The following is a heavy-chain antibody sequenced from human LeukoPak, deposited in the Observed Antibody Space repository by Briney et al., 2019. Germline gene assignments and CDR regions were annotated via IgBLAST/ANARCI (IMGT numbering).Heavy chain of an antibody. J-gene: IGHJ4*02. CDR3: ARGHLGALDY. V-gene: IGHV3-74*01. CDR2: INSDESST. CDR1: GFTFSSHW. D-gene: IGHD1-26*01. Sequence: GGSLRLSCAASGFTFSSHWLHWVRQAPGKGLVWVSNINSDESSTYYADSVKGRFTISRDNAKNTLYLQMNSLRADDTAVYYCARGHLGALDYWGQGTLVTVSS.